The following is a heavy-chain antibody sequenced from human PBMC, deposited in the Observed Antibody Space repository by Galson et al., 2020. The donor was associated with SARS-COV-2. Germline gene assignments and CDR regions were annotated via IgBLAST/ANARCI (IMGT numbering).Heavy chain of an antibody. CDR3: ATGVAAAGTSQNYYYCYGMDV. CDR1: GYTLTELS. Sequence: ASVKVSCKDSGYTLTELSMHWVRQAPGKGREWMGGLDPEDGEKNYAQKFQGRVTMTEDTSTDTAYMELSSLRSEDTAVYYCATGVAAAGTSQNYYYCYGMDVWGQGATVTVSS. V-gene: IGHV1-24*01. J-gene: IGHJ6*02. CDR2: LDPEDGEK. D-gene: IGHD6-13*01.